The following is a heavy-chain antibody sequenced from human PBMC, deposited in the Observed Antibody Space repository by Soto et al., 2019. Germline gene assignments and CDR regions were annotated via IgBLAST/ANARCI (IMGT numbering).Heavy chain of an antibody. D-gene: IGHD6-25*01. CDR3: ATAPGYWESAPLDY. CDR2: IRSQTDGGTT. Sequence: VQLVESGGGLVKPAGSLRLSCAASGFPFTNAWMNWVRQAPGKGLEWVGRIRSQTDGGTTDYAAPVKGRFTISRDDKKNTLYLQMNSLKTEDTAVYYCATAPGYWESAPLDYWGQGTLVTVSS. J-gene: IGHJ4*02. V-gene: IGHV3-15*07. CDR1: GFPFTNAW.